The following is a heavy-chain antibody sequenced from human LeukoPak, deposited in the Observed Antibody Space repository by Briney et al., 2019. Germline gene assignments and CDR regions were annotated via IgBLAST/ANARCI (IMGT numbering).Heavy chain of an antibody. Sequence: GSSVKVSCKASVYTFTSYDINWVGQASGQGREWMGWMNHNSGNTGYAPKFQGRVTMTRNTAISTAYTELSSLGSEDTAGYYCAGGSCFGEDTFDYSGPGALVTVSS. CDR1: VYTFTSYD. D-gene: IGHD3-10*01. V-gene: IGHV1-8*01. J-gene: IGHJ4*02. CDR2: MNHNSGNT. CDR3: AGGSCFGEDTFDY.